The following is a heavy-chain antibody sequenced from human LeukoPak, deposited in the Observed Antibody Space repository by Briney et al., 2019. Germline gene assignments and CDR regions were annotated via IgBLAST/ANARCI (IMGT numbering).Heavy chain of an antibody. CDR3: AKEKYRGCSYGSGDY. Sequence: PGGSLRLSCAASGFTFSSYAMHWVREAPGKGLEWVAVISNDGTKKYYADSVKGRFTVYKDNSKNTLYLKISRLRPEDTAVYYCAKEKYRGCSYGSGDYWGQGTLVTVSS. CDR2: ISNDGTKK. V-gene: IGHV3-30*18. D-gene: IGHD5-18*01. J-gene: IGHJ4*02. CDR1: GFTFSSYA.